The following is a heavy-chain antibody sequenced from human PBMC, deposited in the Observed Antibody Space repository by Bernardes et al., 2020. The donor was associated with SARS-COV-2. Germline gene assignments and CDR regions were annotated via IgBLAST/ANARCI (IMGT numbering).Heavy chain of an antibody. V-gene: IGHV3-15*01. CDR2: IKSKTDGGTT. CDR1: GFSFSNAW. Sequence: GGSLRVWCASSGFSFSNAWMSWVQKAPGKGLEWVGRIKSKTDGGTTDYAAPVKGRFTISRDDSKNTLYLQMNSLKTEDTAVYYCTTAADAIAVAGRGDYGGQGTLVTVSS. CDR3: TTAADAIAVAGRGDY. D-gene: IGHD6-19*01. J-gene: IGHJ4*02.